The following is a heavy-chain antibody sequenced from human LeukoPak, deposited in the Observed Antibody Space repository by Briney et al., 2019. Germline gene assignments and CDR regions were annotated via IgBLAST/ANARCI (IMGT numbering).Heavy chain of an antibody. CDR2: ISYDGSNK. CDR1: GFTFSSYG. D-gene: IGHD2-2*01. J-gene: IGHJ4*02. Sequence: QPGRSLRLSCAASGFTFSSYGMHWVRQAPGKGLEWVAVISYDGSNKYCADSVKGRFTISRDNSKNTLYLQMNSLRAEDTAVYYCAKGSIVVVPAAGFDYWGQGTLVTVSS. CDR3: AKGSIVVVPAAGFDY. V-gene: IGHV3-30*18.